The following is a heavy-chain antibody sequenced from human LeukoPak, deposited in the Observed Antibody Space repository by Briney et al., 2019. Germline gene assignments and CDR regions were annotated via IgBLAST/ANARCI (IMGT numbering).Heavy chain of an antibody. CDR2: ISGSGSST. CDR1: EFTFSKFP. CDR3: ARGGRTTWHGMDV. D-gene: IGHD4-17*01. V-gene: IGHV3-23*01. J-gene: IGHJ6*02. Sequence: GGSLRLSCAASEFTFSKFPMGWVRQAPGRGLEWVSGISGSGSSTYYADSVKGRFTISRDNSKNTLYLQMNSLRAEDTAVYYCARGGRTTWHGMDVWGQGTTVTVSS.